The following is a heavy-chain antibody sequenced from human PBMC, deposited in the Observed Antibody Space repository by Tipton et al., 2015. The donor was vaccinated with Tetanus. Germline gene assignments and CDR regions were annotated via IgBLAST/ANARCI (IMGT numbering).Heavy chain of an antibody. CDR3: AKHGDTSKNYYFDY. J-gene: IGHJ4*02. V-gene: IGHV4-39*01. D-gene: IGHD2-2*01. CDR1: GGSISSIS. Sequence: LVQPSETLSVTCTVSGGSISSISWIRQPPGKGLEWIGNIFYRGSTSYNPSLKSRVTLSVDTSRNHFSRKLTSVTAADTAIYYCAKHGDTSKNYYFDYWGQGALVTVSS. CDR2: IFYRGST.